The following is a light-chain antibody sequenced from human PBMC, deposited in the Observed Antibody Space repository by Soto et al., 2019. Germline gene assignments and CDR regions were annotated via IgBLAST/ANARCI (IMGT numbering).Light chain of an antibody. CDR3: QQANSFPLT. V-gene: IGKV4-1*01. J-gene: IGKJ4*01. CDR1: QSVAYTSNKKTY. Sequence: DIVMTQSPDSLAVSLGERATINCKASQSVAYTSNKKTYVAWYQQKAGQPPKLLLYWSSTRASGVPDRFSGSGSGTDFTLTISSLQPEDFATYYCQQANSFPLTFGGGTKVEIK. CDR2: WSS.